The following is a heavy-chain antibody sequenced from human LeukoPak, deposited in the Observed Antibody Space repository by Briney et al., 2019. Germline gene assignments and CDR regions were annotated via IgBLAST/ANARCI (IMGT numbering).Heavy chain of an antibody. D-gene: IGHD1-26*01. CDR2: IYHSGSP. CDR3: ASFVSGASARSYFDD. V-gene: IGHV4-39*01. CDR1: GGSITSSRYY. Sequence: SETLSLTCNVSGGSITSSRYYWGWIRQPTGKGLEWVGSIYHSGSPYFNPSLKTRIAISVDTSKNQFSLSLSSVTAADTAVYYCASFVSGASARSYFDDWGQGTLVIVSS. J-gene: IGHJ4*02.